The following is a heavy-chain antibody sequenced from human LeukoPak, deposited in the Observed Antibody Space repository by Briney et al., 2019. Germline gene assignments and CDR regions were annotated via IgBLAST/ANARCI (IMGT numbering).Heavy chain of an antibody. D-gene: IGHD6-19*01. V-gene: IGHV3-23*01. CDR1: GFTFSSYA. CDR3: ARDHWQWLEDYYAMDV. CDR2: ISGSGGST. Sequence: GGSLRLSSAASGFTFSSYAMNWVRQAPGKGLEWVSAISGSGGSTYYADSVKGWFTISRDNSKNTLYLQMNSLRVEDTAIYYCARDHWQWLEDYYAMDVWGQGTTVTVSS. J-gene: IGHJ6*02.